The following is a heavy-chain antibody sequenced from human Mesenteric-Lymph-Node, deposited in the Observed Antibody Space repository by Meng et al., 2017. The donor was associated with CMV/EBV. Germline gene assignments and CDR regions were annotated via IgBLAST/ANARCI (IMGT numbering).Heavy chain of an antibody. Sequence: TWIRQHPGKGLEWIGYDYYSGGTHYNPSLKSRVTISADTSKNQFSLNLNSVTAADTAVYYCVIYGSGTSYYFDYWGQGTLVTVSS. D-gene: IGHD3-10*01. CDR3: VIYGSGTSYYFDY. CDR2: DYYSGGT. J-gene: IGHJ4*02. V-gene: IGHV4-31*02.